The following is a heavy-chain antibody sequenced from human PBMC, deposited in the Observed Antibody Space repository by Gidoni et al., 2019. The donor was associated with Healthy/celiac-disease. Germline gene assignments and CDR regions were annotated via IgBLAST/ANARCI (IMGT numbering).Heavy chain of an antibody. CDR3: ARELARIGI. Sequence: EVQLVESGGGLVKPGGSLRLSCAASGFTVSSYSMNWVRQAPGKGLEWVSSISSSSSYIYYADSLKGRCTISRDNAKNALYLQMNSLGAEDTAVYYGARELARIGIWGQGTMVTVSS. CDR1: GFTVSSYS. V-gene: IGHV3-21*01. D-gene: IGHD2-15*01. CDR2: ISSSSSYI. J-gene: IGHJ3*02.